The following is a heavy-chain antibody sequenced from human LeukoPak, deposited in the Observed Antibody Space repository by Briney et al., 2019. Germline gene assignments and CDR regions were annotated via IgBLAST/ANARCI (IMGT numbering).Heavy chain of an antibody. D-gene: IGHD2-8*01. Sequence: GGSLRLSCAASGFTFSTYGMHWVRQAPGKGLEWVTVIWHDGSHKDYADSVKGRFTISRDNSKNTLYLQMNSLRAEDTAVYYCAKESVLMVYALDYWGQGTLVTVSS. CDR1: GFTFSTYG. CDR2: IWHDGSHK. CDR3: AKESVLMVYALDY. V-gene: IGHV3-30*02. J-gene: IGHJ4*02.